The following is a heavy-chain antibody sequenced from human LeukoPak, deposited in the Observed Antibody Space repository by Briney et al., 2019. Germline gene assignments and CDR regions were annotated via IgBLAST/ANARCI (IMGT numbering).Heavy chain of an antibody. Sequence: ASVKVSCKASGYTFTSYDINWVRQATGQGLEWMGWMNPNSGNTGYAQKFQSRVTITRNTSISTAYMELSSLRSEDTAVYYCARVSRNNWFDPWGQGTLVTVSS. CDR1: GYTFTSYD. V-gene: IGHV1-8*03. CDR3: ARVSRNNWFDP. CDR2: MNPNSGNT. J-gene: IGHJ5*02.